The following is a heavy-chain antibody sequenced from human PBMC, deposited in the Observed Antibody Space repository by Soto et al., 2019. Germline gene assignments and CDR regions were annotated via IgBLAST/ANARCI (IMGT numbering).Heavy chain of an antibody. J-gene: IGHJ4*02. CDR2: IWYDGSNK. CDR1: GFTFSSYG. V-gene: IGHV3-33*01. Sequence: GGSLRLSCAASGFTFSSYGMHWDRQAPGKGLEWVAVIWYDGSNKYYADSVKGRFTISRDNSKNTLYLQMNSLRAEDTAVYYCARGLGYTYGIDYWGQGTLVTVSS. CDR3: ARGLGYTYGIDY. D-gene: IGHD5-18*01.